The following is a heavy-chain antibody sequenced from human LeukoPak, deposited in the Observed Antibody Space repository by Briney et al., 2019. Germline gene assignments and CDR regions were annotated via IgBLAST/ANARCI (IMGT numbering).Heavy chain of an antibody. CDR2: IYTSGST. CDR1: GGSISSYY. D-gene: IGHD2-21*02. Sequence: SETLSLSCTVSGGSISSYYWSWIRQPAGKGLEWIGRIYTSGSTNYNPSLKSRVTMSVDTSRNQFSLKLSSVTAADTAVYYCARVFAVVTAIPFDYWGQGTLVTVSS. V-gene: IGHV4-4*07. J-gene: IGHJ4*02. CDR3: ARVFAVVTAIPFDY.